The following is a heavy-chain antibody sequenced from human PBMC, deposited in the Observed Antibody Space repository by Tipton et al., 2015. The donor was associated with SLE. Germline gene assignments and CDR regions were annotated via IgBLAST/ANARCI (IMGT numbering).Heavy chain of an antibody. J-gene: IGHJ4*02. D-gene: IGHD6-13*01. CDR3: ATGVVAAAGTLGVDY. Sequence: SLRLSCAASGFTFSSYAMSWVRQAPGKGLEWVSAISGSGGSTYYADSVKGRFTISRDNSKNTLYLQMNSLRAEDTAVYYCATGVVAAAGTLGVDYWGQGTLVTVSS. CDR1: GFTFSSYA. CDR2: ISGSGGST. V-gene: IGHV3-23*01.